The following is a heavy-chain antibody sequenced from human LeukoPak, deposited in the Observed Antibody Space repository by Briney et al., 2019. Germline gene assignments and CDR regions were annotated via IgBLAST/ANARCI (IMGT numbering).Heavy chain of an antibody. D-gene: IGHD3-10*01. Sequence: GGSLRLSCAASGFTFSSYGMSWVRKAPGKGLEWVSSVSGSGGDVYYAGSVRGRFTISRDNSKNTVYLQMNSLRAEDTATYYCARDIRNYYDSGAYGWFDPWGQGTLVPVSS. CDR3: ARDIRNYYDSGAYGWFDP. J-gene: IGHJ5*02. CDR2: VSGSGGDV. CDR1: GFTFSSYG. V-gene: IGHV3-23*01.